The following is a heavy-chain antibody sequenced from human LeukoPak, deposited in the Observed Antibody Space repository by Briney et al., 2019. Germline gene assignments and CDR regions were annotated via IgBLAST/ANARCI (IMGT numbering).Heavy chain of an antibody. CDR1: GGSISSYY. CDR3: ARGVLSSEDYSNSFDY. D-gene: IGHD4-11*01. J-gene: IGHJ4*02. Sequence: MSSETLSLTCTVSGGSISSYYWTWIRQPAGKGLEWIGRINTSGSTNYNPSLKSRVTISVDTSKNQFSLKLSSVTAADTAVYYCARGVLSSEDYSNSFDYWGQGTLVTVSS. CDR2: INTSGST. V-gene: IGHV4-4*07.